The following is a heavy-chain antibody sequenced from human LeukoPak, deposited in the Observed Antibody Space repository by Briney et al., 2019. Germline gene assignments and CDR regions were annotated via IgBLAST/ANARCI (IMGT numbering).Heavy chain of an antibody. CDR1: GFTFSSYA. CDR2: ISFDGSNK. CDR3: AKDKYGSYLHWLDP. D-gene: IGHD3-10*01. Sequence: GGSLRLSCAASGFTFSSYAMHWVRQAPGKGLEWVAIISFDGSNKYYADSVKGRFTISRDNSKNTLYLQMNSLRAEDTAVYYCAKDKYGSYLHWLDPWGQGTLVTVSS. J-gene: IGHJ5*02. V-gene: IGHV3-30-3*01.